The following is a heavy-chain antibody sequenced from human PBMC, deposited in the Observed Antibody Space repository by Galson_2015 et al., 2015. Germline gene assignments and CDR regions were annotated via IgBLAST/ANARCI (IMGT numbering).Heavy chain of an antibody. V-gene: IGHV4-39*07. CDR1: GGSISSSSYY. CDR3: ARDAGVRGYGNPFDY. J-gene: IGHJ4*02. Sequence: LSLTCTVSGGSISSSSYYWGWIRQPPGKGLEWIGSIYYSGSTYYNPSLKSRVTISVDTSKNQFSLKLSSVTAADTAVYYCARDAGVRGYGNPFDYWGQGTLVTVSS. CDR2: IYYSGST. D-gene: IGHD5-12*01.